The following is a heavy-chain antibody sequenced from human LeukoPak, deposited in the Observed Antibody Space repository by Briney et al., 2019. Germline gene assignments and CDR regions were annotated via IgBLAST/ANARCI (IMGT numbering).Heavy chain of an antibody. CDR1: GFTFSSYA. D-gene: IGHD4-11*01. CDR2: ISGSGGST. CDR3: AKEYSNYPYYYYGMDV. V-gene: IGHV3-23*01. J-gene: IGHJ6*02. Sequence: GGSLRLSCAAYGFTFSSYAMSWVRQAPGKGLEWVSAISGSGGSTYYADSVKGRFTISRDNSKNTLYLQMNSLRAEDTAVYYCAKEYSNYPYYYYGMDVWGQGTTVTVSS.